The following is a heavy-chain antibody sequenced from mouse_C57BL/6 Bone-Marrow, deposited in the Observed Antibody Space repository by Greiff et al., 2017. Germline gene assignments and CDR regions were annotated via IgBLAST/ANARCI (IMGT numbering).Heavy chain of an antibody. CDR2: IHPNSGST. V-gene: IGHV1-64*01. D-gene: IGHD4-1*01. CDR3: ARSVDWDRDFDY. CDR1: GYTFTSYW. Sequence: QVQLQQPGAELVKPGASVKLSCKASGYTFTSYWMHWVKQRPGQGLEWIGMIHPNSGSTNYHEKFKSTATLTVDKYSSTAYMQLSSLTAEDSAVYYCARSVDWDRDFDYWGQGTTLTVSS. J-gene: IGHJ2*01.